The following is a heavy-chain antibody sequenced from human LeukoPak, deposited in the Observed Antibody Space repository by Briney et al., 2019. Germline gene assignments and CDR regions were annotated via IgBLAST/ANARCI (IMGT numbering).Heavy chain of an antibody. CDR1: GGTFSSYA. D-gene: IGHD2-2*01. CDR2: IIPILGIA. Sequence: SVKVSCKASGGTFSSYAISWVRQAPGQGLEWMGRIIPILGIANYAQKFQGRVTITADKSTSIAYMELSSLRSEDTAVYYCAREDVVVPAYYYGMDVWGQGTTVTVSS. J-gene: IGHJ6*02. V-gene: IGHV1-69*04. CDR3: AREDVVVPAYYYGMDV.